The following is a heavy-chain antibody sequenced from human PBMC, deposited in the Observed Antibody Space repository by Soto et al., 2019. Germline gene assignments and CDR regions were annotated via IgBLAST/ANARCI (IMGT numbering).Heavy chain of an antibody. CDR2: IIYSGTA. J-gene: IGHJ3*01. CDR3: DREVLTGFHPGADDAFEL. CDR1: GGSISSGNHF. Sequence: QVQLQEAGPGLVKPSQTLSLTCIVSGGSISSGNHFWSWIRQPTGKGLEWIGYIIYSGTAHYNSSLKSRITISIDSSQNQLSLNSSSVTAADSAIYYCDREVLTGFHPGADDAFELWGQGTMFTVSS. V-gene: IGHV4-30-4*08. D-gene: IGHD1-1*01.